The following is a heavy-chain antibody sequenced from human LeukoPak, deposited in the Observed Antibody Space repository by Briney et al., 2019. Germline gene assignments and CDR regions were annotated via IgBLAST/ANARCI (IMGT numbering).Heavy chain of an antibody. V-gene: IGHV3-30*02. CDR1: GFTFSSYG. CDR3: AKESAGYSSSWYLVWYFDL. J-gene: IGHJ2*01. D-gene: IGHD6-13*01. Sequence: GGSLRLSCAASGFTFSSYGMHWVRQAPGNGLEWVAFIRYDGSNKYYADSVKGRFTISRDNSKNTLDLQMNSLRAEDTAVYYCAKESAGYSSSWYLVWYFDLWGRGTLVTVSS. CDR2: IRYDGSNK.